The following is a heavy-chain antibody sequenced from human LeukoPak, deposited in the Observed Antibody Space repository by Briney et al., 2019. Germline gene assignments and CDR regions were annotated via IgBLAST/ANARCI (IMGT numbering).Heavy chain of an antibody. Sequence: GGSLRLSCAASEFTFSSYWMSWVRQAPGKGLEWVANIKQDGGEKYYLDSVKGRFAVSRDNAKNSLYLQMSSLRAEDTAVYYCARVGARQILEYWGQGTLVTVSS. J-gene: IGHJ4*02. CDR3: ARVGARQILEY. V-gene: IGHV3-7*01. CDR1: EFTFSSYW. D-gene: IGHD4-17*01. CDR2: IKQDGGEK.